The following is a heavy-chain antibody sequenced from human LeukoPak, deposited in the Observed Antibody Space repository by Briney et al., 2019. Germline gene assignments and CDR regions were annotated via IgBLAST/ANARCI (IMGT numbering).Heavy chain of an antibody. J-gene: IGHJ4*02. D-gene: IGHD3-22*01. CDR3: AKDVLSAVDTMLVVVIPSGFDY. CDR2: ISGSGGST. Sequence: GGSLRLSCAASGFTFSSYAMSWVRQAPGKGLEWVSAISGSGGSTYYADSVKGRFTISRDNSKNTLYLQMNSLRAEDTAVYYCAKDVLSAVDTMLVVVIPSGFDYWGQGTLVTVSS. V-gene: IGHV3-23*01. CDR1: GFTFSSYA.